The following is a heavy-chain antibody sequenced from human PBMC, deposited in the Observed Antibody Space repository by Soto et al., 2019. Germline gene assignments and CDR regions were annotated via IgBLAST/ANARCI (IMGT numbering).Heavy chain of an antibody. Sequence: EVQLVESGGGLVLPGWSLRLSCAASRLTFSNYEMNWVRQAPGKRLEWVSYIGRGGTTTYYADSLKGRFTISRDNAKNSLYLQMNSLRAADTAVYYCATRSGGGGAFDFWGPGTMVTVSS. CDR2: IGRGGTTT. J-gene: IGHJ3*01. CDR1: RLTFSNYE. CDR3: ATRSGGGGAFDF. D-gene: IGHD3-10*01. V-gene: IGHV3-48*03.